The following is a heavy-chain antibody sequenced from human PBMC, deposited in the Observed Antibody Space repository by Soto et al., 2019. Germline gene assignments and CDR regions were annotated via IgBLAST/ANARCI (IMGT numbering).Heavy chain of an antibody. D-gene: IGHD4-17*01. CDR1: GYSFTSYW. V-gene: IGHV5-10-1*01. CDR3: ARHVGNYGDYAAHYYYYGMDV. CDR2: IDPSDSYT. J-gene: IGHJ6*02. Sequence: GESLKISCKGSGYSFTSYWISWVRQMPGKGLEWMGRIDPSDSYTNYSPSFQGHVTISADKSISTAYLRWSSLKASDTAMYYCARHVGNYGDYAAHYYYYGMDVWGQGTTVTVSS.